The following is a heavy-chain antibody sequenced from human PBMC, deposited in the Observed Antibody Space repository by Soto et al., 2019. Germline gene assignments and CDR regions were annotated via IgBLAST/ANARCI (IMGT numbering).Heavy chain of an antibody. CDR3: ARGRCSSTSCYAGRGFVFYP. Sequence: GASVKVSCKASGYTFTSYYINWVRQATGQGLEWMGWMNPNSGNTGYAQKFQGRVTMTRNTSISTAYMELSSLRSEDTAVYYCARGRCSSTSCYAGRGFVFYPWGRGTLVTVSS. CDR2: MNPNSGNT. J-gene: IGHJ5*02. D-gene: IGHD2-2*01. V-gene: IGHV1-8*01. CDR1: GYTFTSYY.